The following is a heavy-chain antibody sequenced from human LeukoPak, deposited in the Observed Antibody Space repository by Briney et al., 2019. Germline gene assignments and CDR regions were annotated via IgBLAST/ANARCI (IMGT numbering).Heavy chain of an antibody. CDR2: ISWNSGSI. D-gene: IGHD1/OR15-1a*01. CDR1: GFTFDDYA. V-gene: IGHV3-9*01. Sequence: PGGSLRLSCAASGFTFDDYAMHWVRQAPGKGLEWVSGISWNSGSIGYADSVKGRFTISRDNAKNSLYLQMNSLRTEDTALYYCAREVGMEHDYWGQGALVTVSS. CDR3: AREVGMEHDY. J-gene: IGHJ4*02.